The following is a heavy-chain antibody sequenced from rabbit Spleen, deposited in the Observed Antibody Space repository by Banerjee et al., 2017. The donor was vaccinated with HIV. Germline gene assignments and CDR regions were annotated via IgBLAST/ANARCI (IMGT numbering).Heavy chain of an antibody. CDR2: IYTGSMGST. J-gene: IGHJ4*01. D-gene: IGHD2-1*01. V-gene: IGHV1S45*01. CDR3: ARNLTDTIGWNFSW. Sequence: QERLVESGGGLVQPEGSLTLTCTASGFSFSSNYYMCWVRQAPGRGLEWIVCIYTGSMGSTVNASWAKGRFSITKTSSTTVILQTTSLTAADTATYFCARNLTDTIGWNFSWWSPGTLVTVS. CDR1: GFSFSSNYY.